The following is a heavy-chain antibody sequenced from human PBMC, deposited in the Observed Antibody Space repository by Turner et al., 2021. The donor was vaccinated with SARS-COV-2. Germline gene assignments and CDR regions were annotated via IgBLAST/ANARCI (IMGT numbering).Heavy chain of an antibody. CDR2: INHSGST. V-gene: IGHV4-34*01. CDR3: ARGIKGVLMSGSYYYYGMDV. J-gene: IGHJ6*02. D-gene: IGHD1-26*01. CDR1: GGSFSGYY. Sequence: QVQLHQWGAGLLKASETLSLTCAVYGGSFSGYYWSWIRQPPGKGLEWIGEINHSGSTNYNPSLKSRVTISVDTSKNQFSLKLSSVTAADTAVYYCARGIKGVLMSGSYYYYGMDVWGQGTTVTVSS.